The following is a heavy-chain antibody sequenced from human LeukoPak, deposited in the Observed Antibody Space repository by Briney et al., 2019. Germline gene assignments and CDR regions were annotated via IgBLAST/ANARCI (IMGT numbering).Heavy chain of an antibody. V-gene: IGHV4-4*07. D-gene: IGHD4-23*01. J-gene: IGHJ4*02. Sequence: TSETLSLTCTVSGGSINSYYWSWIRQPAGKGLEWIGRIYSSGSTNYNPSLKSRVSMSVDTSKNQFSLKLTSVTAADTAVYYCARGGKATVVTMWGQGILVTVSS. CDR2: IYSSGST. CDR3: ARGGKATVVTM. CDR1: GGSINSYY.